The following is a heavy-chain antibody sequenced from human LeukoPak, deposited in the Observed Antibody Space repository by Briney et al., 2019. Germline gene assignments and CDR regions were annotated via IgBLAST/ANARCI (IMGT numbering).Heavy chain of an antibody. CDR2: IRTAGEI. Sequence: GGSLRLSCAASGFTFRSYDMHWVRQATGKGLEWVSGIRTAGEIYYPGSVKGRFTISRDNAKNSLYLQMNSLRAEDTAVYYCAELGITMIGGVWGKGTTVTISS. V-gene: IGHV3-13*01. D-gene: IGHD3-10*02. CDR3: AELGITMIGGV. CDR1: GFTFRSYD. J-gene: IGHJ6*04.